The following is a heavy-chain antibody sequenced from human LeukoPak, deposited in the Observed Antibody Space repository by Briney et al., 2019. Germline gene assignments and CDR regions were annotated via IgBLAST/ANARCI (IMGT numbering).Heavy chain of an antibody. V-gene: IGHV4-61*02. J-gene: IGHJ4*02. CDR3: ARNGGVDTAMVPVFDY. CDR2: IYTSGST. CDR1: GGSISSGSYY. D-gene: IGHD5-18*01. Sequence: SQTLSLTCTVSGGSISSGSYYWSWIRQPAGKGLEWIGRIYTSGSTNYNPSLKSRVTISVDTSKNQFSPKLSSVTAADTAVYYCARNGGVDTAMVPVFDYWGQGTLVTVSS.